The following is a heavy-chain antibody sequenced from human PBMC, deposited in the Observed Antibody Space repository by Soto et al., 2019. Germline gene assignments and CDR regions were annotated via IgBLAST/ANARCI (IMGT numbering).Heavy chain of an antibody. Sequence: SQTLSLTCAISGDSVSSYSAAWNWIRQSPSGGLEWVGRTYYRSRFFSDYAESVKSRIIINPDTSKNQFSLPLKSVTPEDTAVYYCVRDRYSSSGWFDPWGQGTLVTVS. CDR3: VRDRYSSSGWFDP. V-gene: IGHV6-1*01. CDR2: TYYRSRFFS. D-gene: IGHD3-10*01. J-gene: IGHJ5*02. CDR1: GDSVSSYSAA.